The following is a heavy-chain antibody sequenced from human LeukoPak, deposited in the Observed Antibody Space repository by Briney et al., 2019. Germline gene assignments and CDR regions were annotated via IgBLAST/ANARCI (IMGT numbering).Heavy chain of an antibody. CDR2: ITGTDGST. V-gene: IGHV3-23*01. D-gene: IGHD3-16*02. J-gene: IGHJ4*02. Sequence: GASLRLSCAASGFTFSSYAMSWVRQAPGKGLEWVSGITGTDGSTYYADSVKGRFTISRDNSKNTLYLQMNSLRAEDTAIYYCAKGPDVWGSYRHDHWGQGTLVTVSS. CDR3: AKGPDVWGSYRHDH. CDR1: GFTFSSYA.